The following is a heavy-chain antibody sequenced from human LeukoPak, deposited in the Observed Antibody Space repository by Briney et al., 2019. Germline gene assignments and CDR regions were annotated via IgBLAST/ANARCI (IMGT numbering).Heavy chain of an antibody. J-gene: IGHJ4*02. CDR3: AREGYSSGWSFDY. D-gene: IGHD6-19*01. V-gene: IGHV1-69*13. CDR1: GGTFSSYA. Sequence: ASVKVSCKASGGTFSSYAISWVRQAPGQGLEWMGGIIPIFGTANYAQKFQGRVTITADESTSTAYMELSSLRAEDTAVYYCAREGYSSGWSFDYWGQGTLVTVSS. CDR2: IIPIFGTA.